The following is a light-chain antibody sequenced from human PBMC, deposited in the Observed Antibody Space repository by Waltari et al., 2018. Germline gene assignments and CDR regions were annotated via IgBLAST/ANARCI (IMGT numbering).Light chain of an antibody. J-gene: IGLJ3*02. V-gene: IGLV1-44*01. CDR2: SNN. Sequence: QSVLTQPPSASGTPGLRVTISCSGSSSNIGSNTVNWYQQIPGTAPKLLIYSNNQRPSGVPDRFSGSKSGTSASLAISGLQSEDEADYYCAAWHDSLNGPVFGGGTKLTVL. CDR3: AAWHDSLNGPV. CDR1: SSNIGSNT.